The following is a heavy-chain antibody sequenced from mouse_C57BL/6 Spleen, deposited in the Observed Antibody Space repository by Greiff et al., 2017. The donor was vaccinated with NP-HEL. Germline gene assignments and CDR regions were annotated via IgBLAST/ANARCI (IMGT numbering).Heavy chain of an antibody. Sequence: EVQGVESGGDLVKPGGSLKLSCAASGFTFSSYGMSWVRQTPDKRLEWVATISSGGSYTYYPDSVKGRFTFSRDNAKNTLYLQNGRLKAGETAMYYCARLKYHWGQGTTLTVSS. CDR3: ARLKYH. D-gene: IGHD1-3*01. CDR1: GFTFSSYG. V-gene: IGHV5-6*01. J-gene: IGHJ2*01. CDR2: ISSGGSYT.